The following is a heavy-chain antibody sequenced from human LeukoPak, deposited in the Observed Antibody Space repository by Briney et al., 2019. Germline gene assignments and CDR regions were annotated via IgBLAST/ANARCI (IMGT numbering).Heavy chain of an antibody. CDR3: ARDIDGGKRGLGNKPFDY. Sequence: GGSLRLSCAASGFTFSSYWMSWVRQAPGKGLEWVANIKQDGSEKYYVDSVKGRFTISRDNAKNSLYLQMNSLRAEDTAVYYCARDIDGGKRGLGNKPFDYWGQGTLVTVSS. V-gene: IGHV3-7*03. CDR1: GFTFSSYW. J-gene: IGHJ4*02. CDR2: IKQDGSEK. D-gene: IGHD3-10*01.